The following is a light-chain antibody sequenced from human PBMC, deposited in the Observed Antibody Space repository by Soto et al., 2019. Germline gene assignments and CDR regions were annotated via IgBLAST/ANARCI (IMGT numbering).Light chain of an antibody. Sequence: QSALTQPRSVSGSPGQAVAISCTGTSSDIGGYNYVSWFQQHPGKAPKLMIYDVSKWPSGVPDRFSGSKSGNTASLTISGLQAEDEADYYCCSYAGTYTYVFGTGTKVPVL. CDR3: CSYAGTYTYV. CDR2: DVS. V-gene: IGLV2-11*01. J-gene: IGLJ1*01. CDR1: SSDIGGYNY.